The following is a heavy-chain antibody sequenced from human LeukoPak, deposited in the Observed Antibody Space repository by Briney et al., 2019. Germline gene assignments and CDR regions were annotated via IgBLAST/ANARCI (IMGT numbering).Heavy chain of an antibody. J-gene: IGHJ4*02. CDR1: GFTFSNYA. CDR2: ISTGDST. CDR3: ARVGGDHD. Sequence: GGSLRLSCAASGFTFSNYAMSWVRQAPGKGLEWISSISTGDSTYYADSVKGRFTISRDNAKNSLYLQMNSLRAEDTAVYYCARVGGDHDWGQGTLVTVSS. D-gene: IGHD2-21*02. V-gene: IGHV3-23*01.